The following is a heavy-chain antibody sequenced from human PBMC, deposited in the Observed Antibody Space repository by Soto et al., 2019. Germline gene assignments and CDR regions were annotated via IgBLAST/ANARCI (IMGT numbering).Heavy chain of an antibody. D-gene: IGHD4-4*01. CDR2: IYYSGST. CDR1: GGSISSGDYH. Sequence: PSETLSLTCTVSGGSISSGDYHWSWIRQPPGKGLEWIGYIYYSGSTYYNPSLKSRVTISVDTSKNQFSLKLSSVTAADTAVYYCARGDDYSNFYFDYWGQGTLVTVSS. CDR3: ARGDDYSNFYFDY. J-gene: IGHJ4*02. V-gene: IGHV4-30-4*01.